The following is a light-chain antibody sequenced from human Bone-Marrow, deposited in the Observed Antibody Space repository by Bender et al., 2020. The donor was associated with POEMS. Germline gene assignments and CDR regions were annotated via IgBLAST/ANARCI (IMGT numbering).Light chain of an antibody. CDR1: SSNIGAHA. CDR2: SSH. J-gene: IGLJ2*01. V-gene: IGLV1-44*01. CDR3: DSYRGFDTLVV. Sequence: QSVLTQPPSASGTPGQRVTISCSGGSSNIGAHAVNWYQHLPGTAPKLLIYSSHRRPSEVPDRFSGSKSGNTASMTISGLQAEDEADYYCDSYRGFDTLVVFGGGTKLTVL.